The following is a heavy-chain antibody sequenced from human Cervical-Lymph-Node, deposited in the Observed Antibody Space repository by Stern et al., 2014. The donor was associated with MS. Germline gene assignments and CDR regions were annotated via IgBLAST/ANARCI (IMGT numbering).Heavy chain of an antibody. J-gene: IGHJ4*02. V-gene: IGHV1-18*01. Sequence: QVQLVQSGAEVKKPGASVKVSCRVSGHPFTSGITWVRQAPGQGLEWMGWISAYNGNTHYAQKFQDRVNMTTDTSRSTVYMDLRSLRSDDTAVYFCARDSSDGFDYWGQGTLVTVSS. CDR1: GHPFTSG. D-gene: IGHD6-19*01. CDR2: ISAYNGNT. CDR3: ARDSSDGFDY.